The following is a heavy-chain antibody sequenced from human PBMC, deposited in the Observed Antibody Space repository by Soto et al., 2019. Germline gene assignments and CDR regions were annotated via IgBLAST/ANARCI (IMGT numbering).Heavy chain of an antibody. CDR3: AKARGANNWANYYGLDV. D-gene: IGHD1-1*01. J-gene: IGHJ6*02. CDR1: GFIFAKYG. CDR2: ITYEVSNK. Sequence: GGSLRLSCAASGFIFAKYGMHWVRQAPGKGLEWVALITYEVSNKYYADAVKGRFTISRDNVENMVSLQLDGLRGEDTAVYYCAKARGANNWANYYGLDVWGQATTVTVSS. V-gene: IGHV3-30*18.